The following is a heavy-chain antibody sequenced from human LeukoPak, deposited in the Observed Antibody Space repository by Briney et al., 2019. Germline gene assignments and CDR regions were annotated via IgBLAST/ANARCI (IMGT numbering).Heavy chain of an antibody. CDR3: ARGPPPAYYYSYYMDV. V-gene: IGHV1-2*02. CDR1: GYTFSGYY. Sequence: ASVKVSCKASGYTFSGYYMHWVRQAPGQGLEWMGWINPNSGGTNYAQKFQGRVTLTRDTSISTAYMELSSLTSDDTAVYYCARGPPPAYYYSYYMDVWGKGTTVTVSS. J-gene: IGHJ6*03. CDR2: INPNSGGT.